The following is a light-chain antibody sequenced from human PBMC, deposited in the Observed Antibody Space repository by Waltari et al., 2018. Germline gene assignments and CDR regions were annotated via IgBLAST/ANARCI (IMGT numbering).Light chain of an antibody. J-gene: IGKJ1*01. Sequence: IVLTQSPGTLSLSPGERATLSVRASQSVIRSLAWYQQKPGQAPKLLIYGASTRATGIPDRFPGSGSGTDFSLTISSLEPEDFAIYFCQHYVRLPATFGQGTKVEIK. V-gene: IGKV3-20*01. CDR3: QHYVRLPAT. CDR1: QSVIRS. CDR2: GAS.